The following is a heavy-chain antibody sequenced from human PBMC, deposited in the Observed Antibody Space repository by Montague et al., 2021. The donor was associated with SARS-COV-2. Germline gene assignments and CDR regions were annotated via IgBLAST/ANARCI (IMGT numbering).Heavy chain of an antibody. J-gene: IGHJ6*03. D-gene: IGHD3-10*01. CDR3: AGLGDGVVPSPILGVGPYYSYYYMDV. Sequence: SQTLSLTCAVHGGSFSTYSWNWIRQPPGKGLEWIGEIHHGGSTNYNPSLKSRVTISADTSKNQFSLKLTSVAAADTAVHYCAGLGDGVVPSPILGVGPYYSYYYMDVWGKGTTVTVSS. CDR2: IHHGGST. V-gene: IGHV4-34*01. CDR1: GGSFSTYS.